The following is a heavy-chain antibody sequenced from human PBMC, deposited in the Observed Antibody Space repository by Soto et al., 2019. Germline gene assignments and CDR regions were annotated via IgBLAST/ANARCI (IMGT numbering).Heavy chain of an antibody. Sequence: QVQLVESGGGVVQPGRSLRLSCAASGFSLSNNGMHWVRQAPGKGLEWVAVISYDGNNKYYADSVKGRFTISRDNSKNKVYLEMKNLRAEDTAMYYCAKGGSGNYLTYYYYYGMDVWGQGTTVTVSS. CDR3: AKGGSGNYLTYYYYYGMDV. D-gene: IGHD3-22*01. V-gene: IGHV3-30*18. J-gene: IGHJ6*02. CDR2: ISYDGNNK. CDR1: GFSLSNNG.